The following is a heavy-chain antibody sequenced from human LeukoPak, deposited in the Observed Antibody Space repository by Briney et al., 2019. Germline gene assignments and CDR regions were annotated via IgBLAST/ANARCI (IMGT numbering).Heavy chain of an antibody. CDR2: ISSSGSTI. V-gene: IGHV3-48*03. Sequence: GGSLRLSCAASGFTFSSYEMNWVRQAPGKGLEWVSYISSSGSTIYYADSVKGRFTISRDNAKSSLYLQMNSLRAEDTAVYYCARGGPRDGYDYWGQGTLVTVSS. J-gene: IGHJ4*02. CDR1: GFTFSSYE. CDR3: ARGGPRDGYDY. D-gene: IGHD5-18*01.